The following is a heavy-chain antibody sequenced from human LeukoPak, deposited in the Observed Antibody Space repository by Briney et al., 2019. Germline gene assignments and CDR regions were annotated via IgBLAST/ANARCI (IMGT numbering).Heavy chain of an antibody. CDR2: INPNSGGT. J-gene: IGHJ3*02. D-gene: IGHD6-19*01. V-gene: IGHV1-2*02. CDR1: GYTFTGYY. Sequence: ASVKVSCKASGYTFTGYYMHWVRQAPGQGLEWMGWINPNSGGTNYAQKFQGRVTMTRDTSISTAYMELSSLRSEDTAVYYCATGVVAVAGTGYDAFDIWGQGTMVTVSS. CDR3: ATGVVAVAGTGYDAFDI.